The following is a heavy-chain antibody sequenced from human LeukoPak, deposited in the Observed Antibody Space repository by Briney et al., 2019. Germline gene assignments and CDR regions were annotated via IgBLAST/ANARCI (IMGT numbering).Heavy chain of an antibody. J-gene: IGHJ4*02. CDR2: IIPILGIA. V-gene: IGHV1-69*04. CDR1: GVTFSSYT. CDR3: ARDPGIAAPSL. Sequence: GASVKVSCKASGVTFSSYTISWVRQAPGQGLEWMGRIIPILGIANYAQKFQGRVTITADKSTSTAYMELSSLRSEDTAVYYCARDPGIAAPSLWGQGTLVTVSS. D-gene: IGHD6-13*01.